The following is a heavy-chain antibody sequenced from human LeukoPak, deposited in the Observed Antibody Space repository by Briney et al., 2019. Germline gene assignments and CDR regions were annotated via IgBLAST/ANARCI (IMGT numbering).Heavy chain of an antibody. CDR3: AKDGDGYYDFWSGYYPNFDY. J-gene: IGHJ4*02. CDR2: ISGSGGST. V-gene: IGHV3-23*01. Sequence: PGGSLRLSCAASGFTFSSYAMSWVRQAPGKGLEWVSAISGSGGSTYYAGSVKGRFTISRDNSKNTLYLQMNSLRAEDTAVYYCAKDGDGYYDFWSGYYPNFDYWGQGTLVTVSS. CDR1: GFTFSSYA. D-gene: IGHD3-3*01.